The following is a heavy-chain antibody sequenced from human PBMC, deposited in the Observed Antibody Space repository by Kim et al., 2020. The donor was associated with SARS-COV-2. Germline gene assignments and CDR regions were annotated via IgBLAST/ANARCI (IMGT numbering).Heavy chain of an antibody. CDR2: ISYHAKNK. J-gene: IGHJ5*02. V-gene: IGHV3-30*03. D-gene: IGHD2-15*01. CDR1: GFSFSSYG. Sequence: GGSLRLSCAASGFSFSSYGMHWVRQAPGKGLEWVTFISYHAKNKYYVDSVKGRFTISRDDSKSTLYLQMNNLTAEDTAVYYCVTGGWYCSAGNCYFESSDRWGQGTLVTVSS. CDR3: VTGGWYCSAGNCYFESSDR.